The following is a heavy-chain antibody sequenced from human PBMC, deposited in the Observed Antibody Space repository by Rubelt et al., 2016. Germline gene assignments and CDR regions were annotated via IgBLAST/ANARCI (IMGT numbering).Heavy chain of an antibody. V-gene: IGHV3-53*04. CDR3: ARSSAEVEDY. Sequence: EVQLVASGGGLVQPGGSLRLSCAASGFTFSNNDMHWVRQAPGKGLEWVSVIYSGGSTYYADSVKGRFTISRHNSKNTLYLQMNSLRAEDTAVYYCARSSAEVEDYWGQGTLVTVSS. CDR1: GFTFSNND. D-gene: IGHD1-26*01. CDR2: IYSGGST. J-gene: IGHJ4*02.